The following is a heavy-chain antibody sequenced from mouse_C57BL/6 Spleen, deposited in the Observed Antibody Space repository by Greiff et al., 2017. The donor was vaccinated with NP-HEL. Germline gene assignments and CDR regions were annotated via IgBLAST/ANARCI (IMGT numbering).Heavy chain of an antibody. CDR3: AASTEPFSCFFAY. J-gene: IGHJ3*01. Sequence: QVQLQQSGPELVKPGASVKISCKASGYAFSSSWMNWVKQRPGKGLEWIGRIYPGDGDTNYNGKFKGKATLTADKSSSTAYMQLSSLTSEDSAFYFCAASTEPFSCFFAYWGQGTLVTVSA. D-gene: IGHD1-1*01. CDR1: GYAFSSSW. V-gene: IGHV1-82*01. CDR2: IYPGDGDT.